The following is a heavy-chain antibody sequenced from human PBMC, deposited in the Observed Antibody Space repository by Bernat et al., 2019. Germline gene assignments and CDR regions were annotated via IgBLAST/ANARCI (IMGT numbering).Heavy chain of an antibody. J-gene: IGHJ6*02. Sequence: EVQLVESGGGLVQPGGSRGPSGEASGFTSSSTGRTWVRQAQGRGRGGFSRIISEGSGQGTADSEKGRFTTSRDNAKNTLYLQMNSLRAEDTAVYYCAREYVTIFGVVIADYYYYGMDVWGQGTTVTVSS. CDR3: AREYVTIFGVVIADYYYYGMDV. V-gene: IGHV3-74*01. D-gene: IGHD3-3*01. CDR2: IISEGSGQ. CDR1: GFTSSSTG.